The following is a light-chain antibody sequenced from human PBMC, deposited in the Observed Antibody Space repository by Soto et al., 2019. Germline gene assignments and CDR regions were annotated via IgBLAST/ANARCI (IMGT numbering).Light chain of an antibody. J-gene: IGLJ1*01. CDR2: DVS. CDR3: SSYTTSNTRQIV. V-gene: IGLV2-14*03. CDR1: SSDVGGYNY. Sequence: ALSQPASVSGSPGQSITISCTGTSSDVGGYNYVSWYQHHPGKAPKLMIYDVSNRPSGVSNRFSGSKSGNTASLTISGLQPEDEADYYCSSYTTSNTRQIVLGTGTKLTVL.